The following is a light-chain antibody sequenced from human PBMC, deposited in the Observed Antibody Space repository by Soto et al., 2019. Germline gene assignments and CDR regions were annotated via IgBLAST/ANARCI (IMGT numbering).Light chain of an antibody. J-gene: IGLJ2*01. V-gene: IGLV2-23*02. Sequence: QAVVTQPASVSGSPGQSITISCTGTSSDVGSYNLVSWYQQHPGKAPKLMIYEVSKRPSGVSNRFSGSKSGNTASLTISGLQAEDEADYYCCSYVGSSSVVFGGGTKVTVL. CDR1: SSDVGSYNL. CDR2: EVS. CDR3: CSYVGSSSVV.